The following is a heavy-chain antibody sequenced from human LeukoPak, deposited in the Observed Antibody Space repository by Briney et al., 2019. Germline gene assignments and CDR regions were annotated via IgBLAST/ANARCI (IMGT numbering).Heavy chain of an antibody. D-gene: IGHD6-6*01. J-gene: IGHJ4*02. V-gene: IGHV3-21*05. Sequence: PGGSLRLSCAASGFPFSTYAMNWVRQAPGKGLEWVSYISSSSSYTNYADSVKGRFTISRDNAKNSLYLQMNSLRAEDTAVYYCARSSTPHFDYWGQGTLVTVSS. CDR3: ARSSTPHFDY. CDR2: ISSSSSYT. CDR1: GFPFSTYA.